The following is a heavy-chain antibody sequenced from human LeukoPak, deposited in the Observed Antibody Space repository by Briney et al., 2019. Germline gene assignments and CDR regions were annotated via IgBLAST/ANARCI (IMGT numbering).Heavy chain of an antibody. J-gene: IGHJ3*02. V-gene: IGHV3-20*04. CDR1: GFTFDDYG. D-gene: IGHD2-2*02. CDR3: ARCSRSSTDCYSTFDI. CDR2: ITNWNGGST. Sequence: GGSLRLSCEASGFTFDDYGMSWVRQSTGKGLEWVSAITNWNGGSTGYADSVRGRFTISRDNAKNSLYLQMNSLRAEDTALYYCARCSRSSTDCYSTFDIWGQGTMVTVSS.